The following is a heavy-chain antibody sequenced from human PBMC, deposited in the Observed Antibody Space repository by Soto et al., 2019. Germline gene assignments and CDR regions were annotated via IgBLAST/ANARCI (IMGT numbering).Heavy chain of an antibody. CDR1: GFVFSDFQ. V-gene: IGHV3-21*01. CDR2: ITGTSAFT. Sequence: GGSLRLSCAASGFVFSDFQFNWVRQAPGGGLEWLSSITGTSAFTEYAESIEGRFTISRDDPNKLLFLHMDNLRPEDTAVYYCARDNLAFQGAFDLWGQGTLVTVSS. CDR3: ARDNLAFQGAFDL. J-gene: IGHJ4*02. D-gene: IGHD3-16*01.